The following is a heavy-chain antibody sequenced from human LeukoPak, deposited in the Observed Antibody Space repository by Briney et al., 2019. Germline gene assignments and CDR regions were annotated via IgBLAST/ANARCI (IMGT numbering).Heavy chain of an antibody. CDR1: GGSFRGYY. CDR2: INQSGST. CDR3: ARGSILKYGSGTYNY. D-gene: IGHD3-10*01. Sequence: SETLSLTCAVYGGSFRGYYWSWIRKPPGKGLEWNGEINQSGSTNYNPSLKSRVTISVDTSKNQFSLKLSSVTAADTAVYYCARGSILKYGSGTYNYWGQGTLVTVSS. J-gene: IGHJ4*02. V-gene: IGHV4-34*01.